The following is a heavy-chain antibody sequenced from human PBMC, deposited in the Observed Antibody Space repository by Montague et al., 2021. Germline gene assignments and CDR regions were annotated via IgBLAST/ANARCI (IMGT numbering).Heavy chain of an antibody. D-gene: IGHD2-8*01. CDR1: GDSINFYY. Sequence: SETLSLTCTVSGDSINFYYWSWIRQPPGKGLEWIVYVYYTGTTNYNPSLKSRVTISVDTSRNQFFLNVNSVTAADTAVYYCARKGTNWDYWGQGTLVTVSS. CDR2: VYYTGTT. CDR3: ARKGTNWDY. V-gene: IGHV4-59*01. J-gene: IGHJ4*02.